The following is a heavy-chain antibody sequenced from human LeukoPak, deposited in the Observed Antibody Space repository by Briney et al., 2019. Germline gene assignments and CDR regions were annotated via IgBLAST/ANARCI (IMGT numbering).Heavy chain of an antibody. V-gene: IGHV7-4-1*02. CDR1: GYTFTSYA. J-gene: IGHJ4*02. Sequence: GASVKVSCKASGYTFTSYAMNWVRQAPGQGLEWMGWINTNTGNPTYAQGFTGRFVFSLDTSVSTAYLQISSLKAEDTAVYYCARDLSSWWEYYFDYWGQGTLVTVSS. D-gene: IGHD6-13*01. CDR3: ARDLSSWWEYYFDY. CDR2: INTNTGNP.